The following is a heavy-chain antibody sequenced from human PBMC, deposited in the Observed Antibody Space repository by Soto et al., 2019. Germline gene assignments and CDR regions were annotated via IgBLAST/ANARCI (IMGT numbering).Heavy chain of an antibody. CDR2: IVPNSGGT. Sequence: XSVKVSCKASVYNFNCYYLHWLRQAPGQGLEWMGWIVPNSGGTYSAQKFQGRLTLTRDSSISTTYLELSSLTSDDTAVYYCARGFLYCSDGACYVDYWGQGTLVTVSS. V-gene: IGHV1-2*02. CDR1: VYNFNCYY. J-gene: IGHJ4*02. D-gene: IGHD2-15*01. CDR3: ARGFLYCSDGACYVDY.